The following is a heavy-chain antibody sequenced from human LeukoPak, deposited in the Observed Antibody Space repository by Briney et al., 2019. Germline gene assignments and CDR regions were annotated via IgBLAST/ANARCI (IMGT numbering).Heavy chain of an antibody. CDR1: GYTFTSYY. Sequence: GASVKVSCKASGYTFTSYYMHWVRQAPGQGLEWMGIINPSGGSTSYAQKFQGRVTMTRDTSTSTVYMELSSLRSEDTAVYYCARTREKYTVAGTVDYWGQGTLVTVSS. CDR2: INPSGGST. CDR3: ARTREKYTVAGTVDY. J-gene: IGHJ4*02. D-gene: IGHD6-19*01. V-gene: IGHV1-46*01.